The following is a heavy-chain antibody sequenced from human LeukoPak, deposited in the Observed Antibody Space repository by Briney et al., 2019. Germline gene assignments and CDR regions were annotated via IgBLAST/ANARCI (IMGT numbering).Heavy chain of an antibody. CDR2: IYKIGTT. V-gene: IGHV4-59*02. J-gene: IGHJ4*02. CDR3: VIGVGWQPDY. CDR1: GDSVTDYY. Sequence: SETLSLTCTVFGDSVTDYYLNWVRQPPGKGLEWIGHIYKIGTTNYNPSLKSRLTISADTSKNQFSLKLRSVTAADTAVYYCVIGVGWQPDYWGQGALVTVSS. D-gene: IGHD2-15*01.